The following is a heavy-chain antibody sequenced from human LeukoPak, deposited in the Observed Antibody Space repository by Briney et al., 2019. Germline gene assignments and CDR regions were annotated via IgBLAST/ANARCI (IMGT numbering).Heavy chain of an antibody. J-gene: IGHJ4*02. CDR3: ARAVGPFDI. CDR2: IWFDGSIK. CDR1: GFTFSTYG. D-gene: IGHD3-9*01. V-gene: IGHV3-33*01. Sequence: GGSLRLSCAASGFTFSTYGMHWVRQAPGKGLEWVAVIWFDGSIKYYADSVKGRFTISRDNSKNTLDLQMNSLRAEDTAVYYCARAVGPFDIWGQGTLVTVSS.